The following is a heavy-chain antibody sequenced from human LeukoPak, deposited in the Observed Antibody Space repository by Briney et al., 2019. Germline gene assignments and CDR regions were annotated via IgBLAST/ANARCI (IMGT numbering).Heavy chain of an antibody. D-gene: IGHD6-13*01. V-gene: IGHV1-2*02. J-gene: IGHJ4*02. Sequence: GASVKVSCKASGYTFTGYYMHWVRQAPGQGLEWMGWIDPNSGGTNYAQKFQGGVTMTRDTSISTAYMELSRLRPDDMAVYYCASFSVAAAPVDYWGQGTLVTVSS. CDR3: ASFSVAAAPVDY. CDR1: GYTFTGYY. CDR2: IDPNSGGT.